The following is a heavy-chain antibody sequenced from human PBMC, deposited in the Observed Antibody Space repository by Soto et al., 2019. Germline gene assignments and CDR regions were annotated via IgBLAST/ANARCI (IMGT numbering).Heavy chain of an antibody. V-gene: IGHV3-49*03. CDR2: IRGKAYGGTT. Sequence: PGGSLRLSCTTSGFTFGDHDMSWLRQAPGKGLEWLGFIRGKAYGGTTEYAASVKGRFAMSRDDSQGIAYLQMNSLKTGDTAVYYCARVGCTSTSCYYLFDFWGQGSLVTVSS. CDR3: ARVGCTSTSCYYLFDF. CDR1: GFTFGDHD. J-gene: IGHJ4*02. D-gene: IGHD2-2*01.